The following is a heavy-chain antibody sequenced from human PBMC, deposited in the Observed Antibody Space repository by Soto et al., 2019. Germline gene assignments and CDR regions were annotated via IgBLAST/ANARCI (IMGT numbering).Heavy chain of an antibody. CDR1: GFTXXXYD. Sequence: EVQLVESGGGLVXPGGXLXLXXEASGFTXXXYDMHWVRQGTGXXLEWVSGISAAGDPDYADSVEGRFTISRENAQNSFFLQMNSLRVGDTAVYYCARTDRDFYGLDVWGQGTTVIVSS. CDR3: ARTDRDFYGLDV. V-gene: IGHV3-13*05. CDR2: ISAAGDP. J-gene: IGHJ6*02.